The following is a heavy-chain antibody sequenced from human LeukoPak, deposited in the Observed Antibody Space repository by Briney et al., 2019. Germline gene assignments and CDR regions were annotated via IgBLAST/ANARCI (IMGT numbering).Heavy chain of an antibody. CDR1: GFTFSDAW. V-gene: IGHV3-15*01. CDR2: IKSNTEGGTT. D-gene: IGHD1-26*01. Sequence: GGSLRLSCAASGFTFSDAWMSWVRQSPGKGLEWVGRIKSNTEGGTTDYAAPVKGRFTISRDDSKDTLYLQMNSLKSEDTAVYYCTSDPRIGRYFDYWGQGTLVTVSS. CDR3: TSDPRIGRYFDY. J-gene: IGHJ4*02.